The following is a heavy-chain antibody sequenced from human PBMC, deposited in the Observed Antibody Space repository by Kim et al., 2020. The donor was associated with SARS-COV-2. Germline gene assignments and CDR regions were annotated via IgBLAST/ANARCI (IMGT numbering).Heavy chain of an antibody. Sequence: ASVKVSCKASGYIFTNYGIYWVRQAPGQRLEWMGWINTGNGNTKYSQQFQDRVTITRDTSASTAYMELSSLRSEDTAVYYCAKREDTRSSGGWGQGTLVTVSS. CDR3: AKREDTRSSGG. D-gene: IGHD2-15*01. CDR1: GYIFTNYG. V-gene: IGHV1-3*04. CDR2: INTGNGNT. J-gene: IGHJ4*02.